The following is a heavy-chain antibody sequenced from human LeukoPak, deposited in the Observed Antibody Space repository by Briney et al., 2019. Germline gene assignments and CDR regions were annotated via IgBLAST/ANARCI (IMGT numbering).Heavy chain of an antibody. J-gene: IGHJ5*02. Sequence: ASVKVSCKASGYMFTGYYMHWVRQAPGQGLEWMGWINPNSGGTNYAQKFQGRVTVTRDTSISTAYMELSRLRSDDTAVYYCARDPFRYDFWSGYYRNWFDPWGQGTLVTVSS. D-gene: IGHD3-3*01. CDR3: ARDPFRYDFWSGYYRNWFDP. CDR2: INPNSGGT. CDR1: GYMFTGYY. V-gene: IGHV1-2*02.